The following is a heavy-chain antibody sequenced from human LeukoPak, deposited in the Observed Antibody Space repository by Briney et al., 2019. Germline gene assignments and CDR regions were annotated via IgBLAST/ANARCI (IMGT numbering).Heavy chain of an antibody. CDR1: GGSISSSSYY. D-gene: IGHD6-19*01. V-gene: IGHV4-39*07. J-gene: IGHJ5*02. Sequence: PSETLSLTYTVSGGSISSSSYYWGWIRQPPGKGLEWIGSIYYSGSTYYNPSLKSRVTISVDTSKNQFSLKLSSVTAADTAVYYCARVEQWLVPPSWFDPWGQGTLVTVSS. CDR2: IYYSGST. CDR3: ARVEQWLVPPSWFDP.